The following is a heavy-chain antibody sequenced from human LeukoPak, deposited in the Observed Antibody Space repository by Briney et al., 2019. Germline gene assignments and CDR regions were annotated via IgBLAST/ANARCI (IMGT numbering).Heavy chain of an antibody. V-gene: IGHV4-34*01. CDR2: INHSGST. J-gene: IGHJ4*02. CDR1: GGSFGGYY. D-gene: IGHD6-13*01. Sequence: SSETLSLTCAVYGGSFGGYYWSWIRQPPGKGLEWIGEINHSGSTNYNPSLKSRVTISVDTSKNQFSLKLSSVTAADTAVYYCARRSIAAAGDGTYDYWGQGTLVTVSS. CDR3: ARRSIAAAGDGTYDY.